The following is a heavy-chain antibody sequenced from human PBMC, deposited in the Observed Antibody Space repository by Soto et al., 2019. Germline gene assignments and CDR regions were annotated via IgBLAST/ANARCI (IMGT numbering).Heavy chain of an antibody. Sequence: GGSLRLSCAASGFTFSNYAMTWVRQAPGKGLEWVSAISSGGTYTDYAGSVKGRFTLSRDNSKNMVYLQMHSLRAEATAVYHCAKGSSGYNYGFYYYSDYGGQGALVTVSS. CDR2: ISSGGTYT. CDR1: GFTFSNYA. V-gene: IGHV3-23*01. J-gene: IGHJ4*02. D-gene: IGHD5-18*01. CDR3: AKGSSGYNYGFYYYSDY.